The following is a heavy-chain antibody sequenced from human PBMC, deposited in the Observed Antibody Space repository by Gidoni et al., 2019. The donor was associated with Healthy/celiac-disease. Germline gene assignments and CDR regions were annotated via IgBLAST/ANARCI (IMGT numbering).Heavy chain of an antibody. V-gene: IGHV3-23*01. D-gene: IGHD6-13*01. CDR1: GFTVSSDP. J-gene: IGHJ4*02. CDR3: AKDDSSSWYRVVDY. Sequence: EVKLLEYGGGLVQPGGALRLSCAASGFTVSSDPMSWVRQAPGKGLAWVSAISGSVGSTYYADSVKGRFTISRDNSKNTLYLQMNSLRAEDTAVYYCAKDDSSSWYRVVDYWGQGTLVTVSS. CDR2: ISGSVGST.